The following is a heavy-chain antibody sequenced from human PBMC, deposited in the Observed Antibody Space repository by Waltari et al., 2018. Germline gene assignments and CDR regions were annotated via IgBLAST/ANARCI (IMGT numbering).Heavy chain of an antibody. V-gene: IGHV1-69*04. CDR1: GVSFSSDA. Sequence: VHLVQSGLEVKKPGSSVTVSGDASGVSFSSDAISCVRQLPGQGLEWMGGIIPILGIANYAQKFQGRVTITADESTSTAYMELSSLRAEDTAVYYCARDWGIAVAGHWWFDPWGQGTLVTVSS. D-gene: IGHD6-19*01. CDR3: ARDWGIAVAGHWWFDP. CDR2: IIPILGIA. J-gene: IGHJ5*02.